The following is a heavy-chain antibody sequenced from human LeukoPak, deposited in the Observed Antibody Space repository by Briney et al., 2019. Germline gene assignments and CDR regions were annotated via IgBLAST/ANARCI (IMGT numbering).Heavy chain of an antibody. CDR2: ISGRGGTT. D-gene: IGHD3-10*01. J-gene: IGHJ4*02. V-gene: IGHV3-23*01. CDR1: GFTFSSDA. Sequence: GGSLRLSCAASGFTFSSDAMSWVRQAPGKGLEWVSGISGRGGTTSYADSVKGRFTISRDNSKNTLYLQMNSLRAEDTAIYYCAKGSGSYYDPFDYWGQGTLVTVSS. CDR3: AKGSGSYYDPFDY.